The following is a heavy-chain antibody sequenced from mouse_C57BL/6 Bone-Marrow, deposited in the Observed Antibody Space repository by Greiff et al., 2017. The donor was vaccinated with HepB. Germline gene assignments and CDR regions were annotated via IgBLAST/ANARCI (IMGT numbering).Heavy chain of an antibody. Sequence: EVQLVESGGELVKPGGSLKLSCAASGFTFSSYGMSWVRQTPDKRLEWVATISSGGSYTYYPDSVKGRFTISRDNAKNTLYLQMSSLKSEDTAMYYCARASDYDDGYAMDYWGQGTSVTVSS. CDR3: ARASDYDDGYAMDY. CDR1: GFTFSSYG. J-gene: IGHJ4*01. D-gene: IGHD2-4*01. V-gene: IGHV5-6*01. CDR2: ISSGGSYT.